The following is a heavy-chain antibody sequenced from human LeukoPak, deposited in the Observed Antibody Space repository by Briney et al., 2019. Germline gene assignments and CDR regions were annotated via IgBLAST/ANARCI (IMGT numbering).Heavy chain of an antibody. CDR3: ARVRPGDYYDSSGYYWDY. Sequence: SQTLSLTFAISGDSVSNNDGGWNWIRQSPSRGLEWLGRTYYNSKWYNDYAVSVKSRMTINPDTSKNQFSLKLSSVTAADTAVYYCARVRPGDYYDSSGYYWDYWGQGTLVTVSS. J-gene: IGHJ4*02. D-gene: IGHD3-22*01. CDR2: TYYNSKWYN. V-gene: IGHV6-1*01. CDR1: GDSVSNNDGG.